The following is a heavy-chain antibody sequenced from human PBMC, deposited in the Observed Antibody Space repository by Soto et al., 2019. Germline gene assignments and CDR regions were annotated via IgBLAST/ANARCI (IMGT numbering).Heavy chain of an antibody. CDR3: ARSHGVPGYNYYYYYYMDV. V-gene: IGHV1-2*04. CDR1: GYTFTGYY. D-gene: IGHD5-18*01. Sequence: ASVKVSCKASGYTFTGYYMHWVRQAPGQGLEWMGWINPNSGGTNYAQKFQGWVTMTRDTSISTAYMELSRLRADDTAVYYCARSHGVPGYNYYYYYYMDVWGKGTTVTVSS. J-gene: IGHJ6*03. CDR2: INPNSGGT.